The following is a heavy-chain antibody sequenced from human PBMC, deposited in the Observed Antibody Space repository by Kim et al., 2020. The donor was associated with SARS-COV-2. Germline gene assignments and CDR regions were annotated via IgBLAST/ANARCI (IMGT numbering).Heavy chain of an antibody. V-gene: IGHV5-51*01. CDR3: ARRGTGLYYYGMDV. Sequence: PSCQGRVTISADKSISTAYLQWSSLKASDTAMYYCARRGTGLYYYGMDVWGQGTTVTVSS. D-gene: IGHD3-16*01. J-gene: IGHJ6*02.